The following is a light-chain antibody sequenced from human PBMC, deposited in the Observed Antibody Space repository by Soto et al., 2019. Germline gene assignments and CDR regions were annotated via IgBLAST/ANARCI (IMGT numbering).Light chain of an antibody. CDR1: QSVRSN. Sequence: EIVMTQSPATLSVSAGERATLSCRARQSVRSNLAWYQQKPGQAPRLLIYGASSRATGIPDRFSGSGSGTDFTLTISRLEPEDFAVYYCQQYGSSPFTFGPGTKVDIK. CDR3: QQYGSSPFT. J-gene: IGKJ3*01. V-gene: IGKV3-20*01. CDR2: GAS.